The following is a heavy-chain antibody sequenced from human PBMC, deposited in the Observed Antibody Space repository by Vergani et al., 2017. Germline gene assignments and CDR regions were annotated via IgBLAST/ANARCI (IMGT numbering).Heavy chain of an antibody. J-gene: IGHJ6*02. V-gene: IGHV3-23*01. D-gene: IGHD3-10*01. Sequence: EVQLLESGGGLVQPGGSLRLSCAASGFTFSSYAMSWVRQAPGKGLGWVSAIRGSGGSTYYADSVKGRFTIARDNSKNTLYLQMNSLRAEDTAVYYCAKCQDYGSGGRFYYGMDVWGQGTTVTVSS. CDR3: AKCQDYGSGGRFYYGMDV. CDR2: IRGSGGST. CDR1: GFTFSSYA.